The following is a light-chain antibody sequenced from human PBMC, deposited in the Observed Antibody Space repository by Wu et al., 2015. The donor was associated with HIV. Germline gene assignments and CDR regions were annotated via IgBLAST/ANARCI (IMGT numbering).Light chain of an antibody. CDR1: QGISKS. J-gene: IGKJ4*01. V-gene: IGKV1-NL1*01. Sequence: DIHMTQSPSSLSASVGDRVTITCRASQGISKSLAWYQQEPGKAPKLLLYATSRLESGVPSRFSGSGSVTDYTLTISSLQPEDFVTYYCQQYYSTPLTFGGGTKVEIK. CDR2: ATS. CDR3: QQYYSTPLT.